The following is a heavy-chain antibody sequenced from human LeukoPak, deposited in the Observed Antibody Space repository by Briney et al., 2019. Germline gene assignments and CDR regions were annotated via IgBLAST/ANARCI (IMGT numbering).Heavy chain of an antibody. Sequence: GESLKISCKGSGYSFASYWIGWVRQMPGKGLEWMGIIYPGGSDTRYSPSFQGQVTISADKSISTAYLQWSSLKASDTAMYYCARLPASGSYSGDDAFDIWGQGTMVTVSS. D-gene: IGHD1-26*01. V-gene: IGHV5-51*01. CDR3: ARLPASGSYSGDDAFDI. J-gene: IGHJ3*02. CDR2: IYPGGSDT. CDR1: GYSFASYW.